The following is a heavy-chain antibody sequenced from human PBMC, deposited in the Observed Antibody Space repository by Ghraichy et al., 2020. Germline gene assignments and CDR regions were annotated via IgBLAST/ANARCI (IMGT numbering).Heavy chain of an antibody. J-gene: IGHJ4*02. CDR2: ISYDGSNK. Sequence: GESLNISCAASGFTFSSYAMHWVRQAPGNGLEWVAVISYDGSNKYYADSVKGRFTISRDNSKNTLYLQMNSLRAEDTAVYYCARNPLSREAEDHLFDYWGQGTLVTVSS. V-gene: IGHV3-30-3*01. D-gene: IGHD3-10*01. CDR3: ARNPLSREAEDHLFDY. CDR1: GFTFSSYA.